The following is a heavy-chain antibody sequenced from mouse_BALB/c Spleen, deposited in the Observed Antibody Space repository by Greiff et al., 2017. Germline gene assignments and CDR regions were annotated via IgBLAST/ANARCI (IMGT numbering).Heavy chain of an antibody. Sequence: QVQLKESGPGLVAPSQSLSITCTVSGFSLTGYGVNWVRQPPGKGLEWLGMIWGDGSTDYNSALKSRLSISKDNSKSQVFLKMNSLQTDDTARYYCARGGDYGSSYGFAYWGQGTLVTVSA. J-gene: IGHJ3*01. CDR1: GFSLTGYG. CDR3: ARGGDYGSSYGFAY. V-gene: IGHV2-6-7*01. D-gene: IGHD1-1*01. CDR2: IWGDGST.